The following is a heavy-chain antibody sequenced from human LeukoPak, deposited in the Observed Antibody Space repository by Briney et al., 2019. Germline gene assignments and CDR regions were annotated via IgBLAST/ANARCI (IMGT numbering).Heavy chain of an antibody. CDR1: GGSFSGYY. CDR3: ARVGTTVVTPFDY. D-gene: IGHD4-23*01. CDR2: INHSGST. V-gene: IGHV4-34*01. Sequence: SETLSLTCAVYGGSFSGYYWSWIRQPPGMGLEWIGEINHSGSTNYNPSLKSRVTISVDTSKNQFSLKLRSVTAADTAVYYCARVGTTVVTPFDYWGQGTLVTVSS. J-gene: IGHJ4*02.